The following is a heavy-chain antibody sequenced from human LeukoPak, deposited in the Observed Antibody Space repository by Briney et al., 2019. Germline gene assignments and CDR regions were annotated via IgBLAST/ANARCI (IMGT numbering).Heavy chain of an antibody. J-gene: IGHJ3*02. Sequence: SSETLSLTCTVSGGSISSYYWSWIRQPPGKGLEWIGYIYYSGSTNYNPSLKSRVTISVDTSKNQFSLKLSSVTAADTAVYYCARGGAPQYYYDGSGYYYGAFDIWGQGTMVTVSS. CDR3: ARGGAPQYYYDGSGYYYGAFDI. D-gene: IGHD3-22*01. CDR1: GGSISSYY. CDR2: IYYSGST. V-gene: IGHV4-59*01.